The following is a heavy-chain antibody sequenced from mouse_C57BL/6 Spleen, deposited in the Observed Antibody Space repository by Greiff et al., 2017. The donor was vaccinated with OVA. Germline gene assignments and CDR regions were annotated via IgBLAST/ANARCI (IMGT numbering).Heavy chain of an antibody. J-gene: IGHJ4*01. V-gene: IGHV2-2*01. Sequence: VMLVESGPGLVQPSQSLSITCTVSGFSLTSYGVHWVRQSPGKGLEWLGVLWSGGSTASTAAFISRLSISKDNSKRQVFFKMNSLQADDTAIYDCARTTYDEDYYAMDYWGQGTSVTVSS. CDR2: LWSGGST. CDR3: ARTTYDEDYYAMDY. D-gene: IGHD2-12*01. CDR1: GFSLTSYG.